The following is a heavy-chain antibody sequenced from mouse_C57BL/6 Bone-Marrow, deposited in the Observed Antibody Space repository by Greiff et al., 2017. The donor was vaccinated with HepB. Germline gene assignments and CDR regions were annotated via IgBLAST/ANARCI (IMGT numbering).Heavy chain of an antibody. CDR1: GYTFTSYW. D-gene: IGHD1-1*01. CDR2: IDPSDSYT. CDR3: ARSYYYGSPDY. Sequence: QVQLQQPGAELVRPGTSVKLSCKASGYTFTSYWMHWVKQRPGQGLEWIGVIDPSDSYTNYNQKFKGKATLTVDTSSSTAYMQLSSLTSEYSAVYYCARSYYYGSPDYWGQGTTLTVSS. J-gene: IGHJ2*01. V-gene: IGHV1-59*01.